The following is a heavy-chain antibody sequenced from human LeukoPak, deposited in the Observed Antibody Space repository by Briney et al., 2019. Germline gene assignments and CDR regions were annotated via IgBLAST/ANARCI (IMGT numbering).Heavy chain of an antibody. J-gene: IGHJ3*02. D-gene: IGHD2-2*01. V-gene: IGHV3-66*01. Sequence: PGGSLRLSCAASGFTVSSNYMSWVRQAPGKGLEWVSVIYSGGSTYYADSVKGRFTISGDNSKNTLYLQMNSLRAEDTAVYYCASPGYQLLSRAAFDIWGQGTMVTVSS. CDR1: GFTVSSNY. CDR3: ASPGYQLLSRAAFDI. CDR2: IYSGGST.